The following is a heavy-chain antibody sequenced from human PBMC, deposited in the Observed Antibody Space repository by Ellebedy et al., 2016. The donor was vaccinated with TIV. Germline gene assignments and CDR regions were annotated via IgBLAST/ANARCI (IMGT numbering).Heavy chain of an antibody. D-gene: IGHD2-8*01. J-gene: IGHJ6*02. Sequence: GGSLRLSXAASGFTFSSYGVHWVRQAPGKGLEWVAVISYDGSNKYYADSVKGRFTISRDNSKNTLYLQMNSLRAEDTAVYYCAKGVGGLMNYGMDVWGQGTTVTVSS. CDR1: GFTFSSYG. V-gene: IGHV3-30*18. CDR2: ISYDGSNK. CDR3: AKGVGGLMNYGMDV.